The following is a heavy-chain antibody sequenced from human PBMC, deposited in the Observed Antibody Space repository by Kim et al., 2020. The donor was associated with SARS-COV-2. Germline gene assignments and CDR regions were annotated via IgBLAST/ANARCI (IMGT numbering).Heavy chain of an antibody. CDR1: GGSISSSSYY. V-gene: IGHV4-39*01. Sequence: SETLSLTCTVSGGSISSSSYYWGWIRQPPGKGLEWIGSIYYSGSTYYNPSLKSRVTISVDTSKNQFSLKLSSVTAADTAVYYCATRRYSHSVAFDIWGQGTMVTVSS. J-gene: IGHJ3*02. D-gene: IGHD6-13*01. CDR2: IYYSGST. CDR3: ATRRYSHSVAFDI.